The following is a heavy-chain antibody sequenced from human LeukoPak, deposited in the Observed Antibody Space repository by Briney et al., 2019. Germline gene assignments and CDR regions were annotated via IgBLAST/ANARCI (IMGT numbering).Heavy chain of an antibody. Sequence: GGSLRLSCAASGFXFSSNAMNWVRQAPGKGLEWVSSISMSSTYIYYADSVKGRFTISRDNAKNSLYLQMDSLRDEDTAVYYCTRAPYSSGWYTVDFWGQGTLVTVSS. D-gene: IGHD6-19*01. CDR1: GFXFSSNA. J-gene: IGHJ4*02. CDR2: ISMSSTYI. CDR3: TRAPYSSGWYTVDF. V-gene: IGHV3-21*01.